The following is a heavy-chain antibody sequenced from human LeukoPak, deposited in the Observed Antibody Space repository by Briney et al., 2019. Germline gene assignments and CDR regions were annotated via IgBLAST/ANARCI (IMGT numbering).Heavy chain of an antibody. D-gene: IGHD4-17*01. CDR2: ILYDGSHK. J-gene: IGHJ4*02. Sequence: GGSLRLSCAASGFTFSSYAMHWVRQAPGKGLEWVAVILYDGSHKYYADSVKGRFTISRDNSKNTLYLQMNSLRAEDTAVYYCARGGTTVTTQSDYWGQGTLVTVSS. CDR3: ARGGTTVTTQSDY. CDR1: GFTFSSYA. V-gene: IGHV3-30-3*01.